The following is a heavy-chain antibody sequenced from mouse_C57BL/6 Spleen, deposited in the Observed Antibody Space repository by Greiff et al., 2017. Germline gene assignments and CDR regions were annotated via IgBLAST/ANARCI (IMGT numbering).Heavy chain of an antibody. CDR2: ILPGSGST. D-gene: IGHD1-1*01. J-gene: IGHJ2*01. CDR1: GYTFTGYW. V-gene: IGHV1-9*01. Sequence: VKLMESGAELMKPGASVKLSCKATGYTFTGYWIEWVKQRPGHGLEWIGEILPGSGSTNYNEKFKGKATFTADTSSNTAYMQLSSLTTEDSAIYYCARGIPITTVVATGYFDYWGQGTTLTVSS. CDR3: ARGIPITTVVATGYFDY.